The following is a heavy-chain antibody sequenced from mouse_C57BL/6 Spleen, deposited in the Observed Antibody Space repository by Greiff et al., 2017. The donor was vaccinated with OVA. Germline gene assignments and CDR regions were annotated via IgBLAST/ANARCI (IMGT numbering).Heavy chain of an antibody. CDR1: GFTFSDYG. CDR3: ARTGSSNLDY. Sequence: EVKVEESGGGLVKPGGSLKLSCAASGFTFSDYGMHWVRQAPEKGLEWVAYISSGSSTIYYADTVKGRFTISRDNAKNTLFLQMTSLRSEDTAMYYCARTGSSNLDYWGQGTTLTVSS. V-gene: IGHV5-17*01. CDR2: ISSGSSTI. J-gene: IGHJ2*01. D-gene: IGHD1-1*01.